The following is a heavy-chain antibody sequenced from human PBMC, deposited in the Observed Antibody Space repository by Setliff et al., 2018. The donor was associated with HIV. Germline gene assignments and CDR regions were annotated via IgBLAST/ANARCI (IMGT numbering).Heavy chain of an antibody. J-gene: IGHJ4*02. CDR1: GFTFSNAW. CDR2: IKSKTDGGTT. CDR3: TTDLGGSYHGWNY. V-gene: IGHV3-15*01. Sequence: NPGGSLRLSCAASGFTFSNAWMSWVRQAPGKGLEWVGRIKSKTDGGTTDYAAPVKGRFTISRDDSKNTLYLQMNSLKTEDTAVYYCTTDLGGSYHGWNYWGQGTLVTVSS. D-gene: IGHD1-26*01.